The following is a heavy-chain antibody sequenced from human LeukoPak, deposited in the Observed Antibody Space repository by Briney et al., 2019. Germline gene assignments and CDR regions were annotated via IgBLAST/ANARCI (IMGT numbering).Heavy chain of an antibody. CDR2: VSYSGSP. CDR1: GASITNSNTY. V-gene: IGHV4-31*03. CDR3: ARDPALVRANWYFDP. J-gene: IGHJ2*01. D-gene: IGHD3-10*01. Sequence: PSQTLSLTCTVSGASITNSNTYWTWIRQFPGKGLEWIGYVSYSGSPLYTPSLRSRVIISSDTSKNQFFLKLNSVTAADRALYFCARDPALVRANWYFDPWGRGILVTVPS.